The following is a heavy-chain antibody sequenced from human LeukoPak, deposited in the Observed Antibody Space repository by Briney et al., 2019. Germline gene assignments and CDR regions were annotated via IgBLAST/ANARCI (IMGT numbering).Heavy chain of an antibody. CDR2: IEQDGSEK. J-gene: IGHJ3*02. V-gene: IGHV3-7*01. D-gene: IGHD1-26*01. CDR3: ARESGSSGMDI. CDR1: GFTFSDYY. Sequence: GGSLRLSCAASGFTFSDYYMSWIRQAPGKGLEWVANIEQDGSEKYYVDSVKGRFTISRDNAKNSLFLQMNSLRAEDTAVYYCARESGSSGMDIWGQGTMVTVSS.